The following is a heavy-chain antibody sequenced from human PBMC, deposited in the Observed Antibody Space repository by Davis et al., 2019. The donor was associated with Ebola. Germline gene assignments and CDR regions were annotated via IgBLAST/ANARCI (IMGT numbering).Heavy chain of an antibody. CDR1: GGSISSSNW. V-gene: IGHV4-4*02. D-gene: IGHD1-26*01. CDR3: ARATVPDY. J-gene: IGHJ4*02. CDR2: INHSGST. Sequence: PSETLSLTCAVSGGSISSSNWWSWIRQPPGKGLEWIGEINHSGSTNYNPSLKSRVTISVDTSKNQFSLKVSSVTAADTAVYYCARATVPDYWGQGTLVTVSS.